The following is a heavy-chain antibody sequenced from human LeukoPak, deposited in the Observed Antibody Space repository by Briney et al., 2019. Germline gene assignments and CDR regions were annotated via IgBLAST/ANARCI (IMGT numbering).Heavy chain of an antibody. CDR1: GGSISSYY. D-gene: IGHD3-3*01. J-gene: IGHJ3*02. CDR2: IYTSGST. V-gene: IGHV4-4*07. Sequence: SETLSLTCTVSGGSISSYYWSWIRQPPGKGLEWIGRIYTSGSTNYNPSLKSRVTMSVDTSKNQFSLKLSSVTAADTAVYYCARDQTYYDFWSGYSPRDAFDIWGQGTMVTVSS. CDR3: ARDQTYYDFWSGYSPRDAFDI.